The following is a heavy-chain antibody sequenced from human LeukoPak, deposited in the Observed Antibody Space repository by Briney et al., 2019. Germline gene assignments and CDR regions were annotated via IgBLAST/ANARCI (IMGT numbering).Heavy chain of an antibody. CDR2: IFPGDSDT. CDR1: RYSFTNYW. V-gene: IGHV5-51*01. J-gene: IGHJ4*02. Sequence: GESLKISCKGSRYSFTNYWICWVRQMPGKGLECMGLIFPGDSDTKYSPSFQGRVTISADKSISTAYLQWSSLKASDTAIYYCARLHSSTWPLYYFDSWGQGTLVTVSS. D-gene: IGHD6-13*01. CDR3: ARLHSSTWPLYYFDS.